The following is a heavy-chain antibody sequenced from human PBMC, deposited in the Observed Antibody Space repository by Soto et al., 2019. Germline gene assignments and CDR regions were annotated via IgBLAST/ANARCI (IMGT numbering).Heavy chain of an antibody. CDR3: VREIRVSSWPFDY. J-gene: IGHJ4*02. CDR1: GFTFSSYS. CDR2: ISSSSSYI. D-gene: IGHD6-13*01. V-gene: IGHV3-21*01. Sequence: EVQLVESGGGLVKPGGSLRLSCAASGFTFSSYSMNWVRQPPGKGLEWVSSISSSSSYIYYADSVKGRFTISRDNAKNSLYLQMNSLRAEDTAVYYCVREIRVSSWPFDYWGQGTLVTVSS.